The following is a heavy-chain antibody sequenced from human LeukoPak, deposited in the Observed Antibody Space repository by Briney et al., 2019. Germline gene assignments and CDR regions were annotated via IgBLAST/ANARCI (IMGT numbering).Heavy chain of an antibody. J-gene: IGHJ4*02. V-gene: IGHV1-2*04. CDR1: GYTFTGYY. CDR2: INPNSGGT. CDR3: ARGHLSVRGFVYFFFDY. D-gene: IGHD3-10*01. Sequence: ASVKVSCKASGYTFTGYYMHWVRQAPGQGLEWMGWINPNSGGTNYAQKFQGWVTMTRDTSISTAYMELSRLRSDDTAVYYCARGHLSVRGFVYFFFDYWGQGTLDTVSS.